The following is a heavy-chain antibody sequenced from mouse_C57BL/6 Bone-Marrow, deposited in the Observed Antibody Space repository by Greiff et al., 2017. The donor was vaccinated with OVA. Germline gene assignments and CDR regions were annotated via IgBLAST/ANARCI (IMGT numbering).Heavy chain of an antibody. CDR3: TRSGYDYY. CDR2: IDPETGGT. V-gene: IGHV1-15*01. Sequence: VQLQESGAELVRPGASVTLSCKASGYTFTDYEMHWVKQTPVHGLEWIGAIDPETGGTAYNQKFKGKAILTADKSSSTAYMELRSLTSEDSAVYYCTRSGYDYYWGQGTTLTVSS. J-gene: IGHJ2*01. D-gene: IGHD2-4*01. CDR1: GYTFTDYE.